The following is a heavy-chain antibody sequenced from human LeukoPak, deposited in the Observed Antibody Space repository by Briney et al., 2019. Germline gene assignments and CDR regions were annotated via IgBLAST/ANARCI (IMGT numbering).Heavy chain of an antibody. V-gene: IGHV6-1*01. CDR3: ARRLTQYDCFDP. D-gene: IGHD2-2*01. J-gene: IGHJ5*02. Sequence: SQTLSLTCAISGDSVSSNSVTWNWIRQSPSGGLEWLGRTYYRSTWYNDYAVSVRGRITVNPDTSKNQFSLHLTSVTPEDTAVYYCARRLTQYDCFDPWGQGILVTVSS. CDR2: TYYRSTWYN. CDR1: GDSVSSNSVT.